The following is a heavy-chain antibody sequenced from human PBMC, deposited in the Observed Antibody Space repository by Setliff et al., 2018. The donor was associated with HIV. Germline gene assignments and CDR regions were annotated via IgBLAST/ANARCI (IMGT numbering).Heavy chain of an antibody. CDR1: GGSISSGSHY. CDR3: ARQITMVRGVYQPYYYYYMDV. CDR2: IYTSGRT. D-gene: IGHD3-10*01. Sequence: KTSETLSLTCTVSGGSISSGSHYWSWIRQPAGKGLEWIGLIYTSGRTNYNPSLKSRVTISVDTSKNQFSLKLSSVTAADTAVYYCARQITMVRGVYQPYYYYYMDVWGKGTTVTVSS. J-gene: IGHJ6*03. V-gene: IGHV4-61*02.